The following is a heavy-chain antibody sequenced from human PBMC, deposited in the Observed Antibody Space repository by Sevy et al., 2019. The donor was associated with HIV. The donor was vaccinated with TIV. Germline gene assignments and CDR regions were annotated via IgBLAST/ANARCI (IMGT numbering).Heavy chain of an antibody. D-gene: IGHD6-6*01. V-gene: IGHV3-33*08. CDR2: IWYDGSNK. J-gene: IGHJ6*02. CDR1: GFTFRSYS. Sequence: GGSLRLSCAASGFTFRSYSMNWVRQAPGKGLEWVAVIWYDGSNKYYADSVKGRVTISRDNSKNTLFLQMNSLRDEDTAVYYCARGLAALPGYYYGMDVWGQGTTVTVSS. CDR3: ARGLAALPGYYYGMDV.